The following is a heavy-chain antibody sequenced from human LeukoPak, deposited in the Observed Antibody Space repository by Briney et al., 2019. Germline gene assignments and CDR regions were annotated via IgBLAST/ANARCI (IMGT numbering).Heavy chain of an antibody. V-gene: IGHV3-66*01. CDR2: IYSGGRT. Sequence: GGSLRLSCAASGFTVSSNYTSWVRQAPGKGLEWVSVIYSGGRTYYADSVKGRFTISRDNSKNTLYLQMNSLRAEDTAVYYCARDGVVVVPYYYYGMDVWGQGTTVTVSS. CDR3: ARDGVVVVPYYYYGMDV. CDR1: GFTVSSNY. D-gene: IGHD2-2*01. J-gene: IGHJ6*02.